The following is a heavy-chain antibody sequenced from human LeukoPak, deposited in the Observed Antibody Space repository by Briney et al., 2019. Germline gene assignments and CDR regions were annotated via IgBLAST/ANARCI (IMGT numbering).Heavy chain of an antibody. V-gene: IGHV3-7*01. CDR3: ARLIVGAIDY. Sequence: PGGSLRLSCAASGFTFSNYWMSWVRQAPGKGLEWAANIKQDGSEKYYVDSVKGRFTISRGNAKNSLYLQMNSLRAEDTAVYYCARLIVGAIDYWGQGTLVTVFS. CDR1: GFTFSNYW. D-gene: IGHD1-26*01. CDR2: IKQDGSEK. J-gene: IGHJ4*02.